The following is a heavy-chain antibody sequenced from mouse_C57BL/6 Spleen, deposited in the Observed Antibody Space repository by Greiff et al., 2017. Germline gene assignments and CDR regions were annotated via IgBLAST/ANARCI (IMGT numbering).Heavy chain of an antibody. CDR3: ASPTVVADYAMDY. CDR2: IDPEDGET. CDR1: GFNIKDYY. J-gene: IGHJ4*01. Sequence: VQLKESGAELVKPGASVKLSCTASGFNIKDYYMHWVKQRTEQGLEWIGRIDPEDGETKYAPKFQGKATITADTSSNTAYLQLSSLTSEDTAVYYCASPTVVADYAMDYWGQGTSVTVSS. D-gene: IGHD1-1*01. V-gene: IGHV14-2*01.